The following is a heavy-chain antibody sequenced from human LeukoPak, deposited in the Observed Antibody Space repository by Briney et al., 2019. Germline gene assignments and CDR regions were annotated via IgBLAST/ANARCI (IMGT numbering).Heavy chain of an antibody. V-gene: IGHV3-21*01. Sequence: GGSLRLSCAASGFNFRSHSVNWVRQAPGKGLEWVSSISSSSSYIYYADSVKGRFTISRDNAKNSLYLQMNSLRAEDTAVYYCARDFGLQLVQTVAFDYWGQGTLVTVSS. CDR1: GFNFRSHS. J-gene: IGHJ4*02. CDR3: ARDFGLQLVQTVAFDY. CDR2: ISSSSSYI. D-gene: IGHD5-24*01.